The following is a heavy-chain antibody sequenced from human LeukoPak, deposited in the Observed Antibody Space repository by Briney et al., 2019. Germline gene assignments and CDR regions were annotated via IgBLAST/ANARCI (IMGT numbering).Heavy chain of an antibody. CDR2: ISSSGGST. CDR1: GFTFSSYS. CDR3: AKDPLDYDSSVPGY. V-gene: IGHV3-23*01. J-gene: IGHJ4*02. Sequence: GGSLRLSCAASGFTFSSYSMSWARQAPGKGLEWVSAISSSGGSTYYAHSVKGRFTISRDNSKNTLYLQLNTLRAEDTAVYYCAKDPLDYDSSVPGYWGQGTLVTVSS. D-gene: IGHD3-22*01.